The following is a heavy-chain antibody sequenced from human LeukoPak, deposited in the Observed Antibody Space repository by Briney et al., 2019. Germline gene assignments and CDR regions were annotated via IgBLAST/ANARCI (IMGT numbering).Heavy chain of an antibody. Sequence: GGSLRLSCAASGFTFSSYWMSWVRQAPGKGLEWVANIKQDGSEKYYVDSVKGRFTISRDNAKNSLYLQMNSLRAEDTAVYYCARGSVVVPEGYYYGMDVWGQGTTVTVSS. J-gene: IGHJ6*02. CDR2: IKQDGSEK. V-gene: IGHV3-7*01. CDR1: GFTFSSYW. CDR3: ARGSVVVPEGYYYGMDV. D-gene: IGHD2-2*01.